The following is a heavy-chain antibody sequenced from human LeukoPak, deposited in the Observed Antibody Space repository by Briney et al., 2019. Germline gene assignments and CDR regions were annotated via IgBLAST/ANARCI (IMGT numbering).Heavy chain of an antibody. CDR2: INHSGST. D-gene: IGHD1-26*01. J-gene: IGHJ4*02. V-gene: IGHV4-34*01. CDR3: GXXXXXATSPLPYYFDY. CDR1: GGSFSGYY. Sequence: SETLSLTCAVYGGSFSGYYWSWIRQPPGKGLEWIGEINHSGSTNYNPSLKSRVIISVDTSKNQFSLKLSSVTAADTAVYYCGXXXXXATSPLPYYFDYWGQGTLVTVSS.